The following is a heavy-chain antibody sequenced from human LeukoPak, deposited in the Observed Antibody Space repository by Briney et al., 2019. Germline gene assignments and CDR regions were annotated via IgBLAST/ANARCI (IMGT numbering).Heavy chain of an antibody. J-gene: IGHJ4*02. V-gene: IGHV3-23*01. CDR2: ISGSGGST. CDR1: GFTFSSYA. Sequence: GGSLRLSCAASGFTFSSYAMSWVRQAPGKGLGWVSAISGSGGSTYYADSVKGRFTISRDNSKNTQYLQMNSLRAEDTAVYYCAKVPKHDIVVGYWGQGTLVTVSS. CDR3: AKVPKHDIVVGY. D-gene: IGHD2-2*01.